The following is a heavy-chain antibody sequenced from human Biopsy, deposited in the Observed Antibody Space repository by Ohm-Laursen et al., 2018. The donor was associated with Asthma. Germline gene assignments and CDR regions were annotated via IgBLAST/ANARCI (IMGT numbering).Heavy chain of an antibody. CDR1: GFTFSNYG. CDR3: ARQSGQDYGDSSGFDI. V-gene: IGHV3-30*03. J-gene: IGHJ3*02. D-gene: IGHD3-22*01. Sequence: RSLRLSCAASGFTFSNYGMHWVRQGPGKGLEWVALVSSDGHNKYYEDSVKGRFTISRDNSRNRLYLQINRLTVEDSAVYFCARQSGQDYGDSSGFDIWGQGTKVAVSS. CDR2: VSSDGHNK.